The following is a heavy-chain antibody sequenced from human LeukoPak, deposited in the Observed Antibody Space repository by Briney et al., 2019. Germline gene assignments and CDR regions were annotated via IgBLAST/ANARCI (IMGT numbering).Heavy chain of an antibody. CDR3: ARDPLGYSGYDREEEGDY. CDR2: MIPIFGTA. D-gene: IGHD5-12*01. Sequence: ASVKVSCKASGGTFSSYAISWVRQAPGQGLEWMGGMIPIFGTANYAQKFQGRVTITADESTSTAYMELSSLRSEDTAVYYCARDPLGYSGYDREEEGDYWGQGTLVTVSS. V-gene: IGHV1-69*13. J-gene: IGHJ4*02. CDR1: GGTFSSYA.